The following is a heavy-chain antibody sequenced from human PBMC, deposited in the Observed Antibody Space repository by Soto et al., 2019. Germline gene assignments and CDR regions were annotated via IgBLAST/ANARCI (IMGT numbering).Heavy chain of an antibody. J-gene: IGHJ4*02. V-gene: IGHV4-59*01. CDR2: ISYSGST. CDR1: GGSISGYF. CDR3: VRDGAATGSVYLDY. D-gene: IGHD6-13*01. Sequence: QVQLQESGPGLVKPSETLSLTCTVSGGSISGYFWSWIRQTPGKGLEWIGYISYSGSTNYNSSLKSRVTMSIDTSKNPFSLRLTSVTAADTAVYYCVRDGAATGSVYLDYWGQGTLVTVSS.